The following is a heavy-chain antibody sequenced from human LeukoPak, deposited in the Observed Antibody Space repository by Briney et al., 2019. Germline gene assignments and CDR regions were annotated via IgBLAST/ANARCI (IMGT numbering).Heavy chain of an antibody. Sequence: PGGSLRLSCAASGFTFDDYAMHWVRQAPGKGLEWVSLISWDGGRTYYADSVKGRFTISRDNSKNSLYLQMNSLRAEDTALYYCAKDYGSGSYYGLDYWGQGTLVTVSS. CDR3: AKDYGSGSYYGLDY. D-gene: IGHD3-10*01. J-gene: IGHJ4*02. CDR1: GFTFDDYA. CDR2: ISWDGGRT. V-gene: IGHV3-43D*03.